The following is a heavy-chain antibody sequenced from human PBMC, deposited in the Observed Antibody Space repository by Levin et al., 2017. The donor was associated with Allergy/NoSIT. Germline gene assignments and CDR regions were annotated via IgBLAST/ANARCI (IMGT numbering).Heavy chain of an antibody. Sequence: GGSLRLSCAASGFSVSRYWMHWVRQAPGKGLAWVSRINEDGSTINYADSVEGRFTISRDSAKNTLYLQMNSLRVEDTAVYYCTRDTFGVDDYWGQGTMITVAS. V-gene: IGHV3-74*01. J-gene: IGHJ4*02. CDR1: GFSVSRYW. CDR2: INEDGSTI. D-gene: IGHD3-3*01. CDR3: TRDTFGVDDY.